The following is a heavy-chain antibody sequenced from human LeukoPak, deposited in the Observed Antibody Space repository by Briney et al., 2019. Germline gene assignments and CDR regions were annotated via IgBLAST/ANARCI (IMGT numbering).Heavy chain of an antibody. V-gene: IGHV1-18*01. CDR2: ISPYNGNA. J-gene: IGHJ4*02. CDR3: ARGMEQWLVTGFAY. CDR1: GYTFTNYG. D-gene: IGHD6-19*01. Sequence: ASVKVSCKASGYTFTNYGISWVRQAPGQGLEWMGWISPYNGNANYAQKLQDRVTMTTDTSTSTAYMELRSLRSDDTAVYYCARGMEQWLVTGFAYWGRGTLVTVSS.